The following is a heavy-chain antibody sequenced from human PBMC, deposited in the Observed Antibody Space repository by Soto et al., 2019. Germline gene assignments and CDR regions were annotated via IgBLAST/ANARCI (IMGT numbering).Heavy chain of an antibody. CDR3: ARGSPYVFVDYLFPFDY. Sequence: GGSLRLSCAASGFTFSTHGMHWVRQAPGKGLEWVSIIWFDGSQNLYADSVKGRFTISRDNSKNTLYLQMNSLRVEDTAVYYCARGSPYVFVDYLFPFDYWGQGTLVTVSS. J-gene: IGHJ4*02. D-gene: IGHD2-21*01. CDR1: GFTFSTHG. CDR2: IWFDGSQN. V-gene: IGHV3-33*01.